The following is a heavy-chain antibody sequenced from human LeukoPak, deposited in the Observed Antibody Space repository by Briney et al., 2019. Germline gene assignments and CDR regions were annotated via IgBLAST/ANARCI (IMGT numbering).Heavy chain of an antibody. J-gene: IGHJ4*02. D-gene: IGHD3-22*01. CDR2: IIPIFGTA. V-gene: IGHV1-69*05. Sequence: ASVKVSCKASGGTFISYAISWVRQAPGQGLEWMGGIIPIFGTANYAQKFQRRVTITTDESTSTAYMELSSLRSEDTAVYYCARLSEYYYDSSGTLAVFDYWGQGTLVTVSS. CDR1: GGTFISYA. CDR3: ARLSEYYYDSSGTLAVFDY.